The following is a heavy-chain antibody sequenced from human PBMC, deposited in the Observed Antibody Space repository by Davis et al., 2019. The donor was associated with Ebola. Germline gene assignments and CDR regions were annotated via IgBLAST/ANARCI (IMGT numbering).Heavy chain of an antibody. V-gene: IGHV1-18*04. Sequence: AASVKVSCKASGYTFTNYGITWVRQAPGQGLEWMGWINPHNGNTSYAQNVQGRVTMTTDTSTTTAYMEVGSLRSDDTAVYYCARAQFPTTSDYWGQGTLVTVSS. J-gene: IGHJ4*02. CDR3: ARAQFPTTSDY. CDR1: GYTFTNYG. D-gene: IGHD1-1*01. CDR2: INPHNGNT.